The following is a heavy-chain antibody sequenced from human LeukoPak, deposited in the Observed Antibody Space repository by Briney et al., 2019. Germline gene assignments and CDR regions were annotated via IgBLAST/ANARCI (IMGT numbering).Heavy chain of an antibody. CDR3: AHYDSGYPGDWFDP. V-gene: IGHV2-5*02. CDR2: ISWDDDK. Sequence: SGPTLVTPTQTLTLTCTFSGFSLSNSGVGVGWIRQPPGKALEWLALISWDDDKRYSPSLKSRLTSTKKCSNKQVGITMTNTDPVDTATYYCAHYDSGYPGDWFDPWGQGTLVTVSS. D-gene: IGHD3-22*01. CDR1: GFSLSNSGVG. J-gene: IGHJ5*02.